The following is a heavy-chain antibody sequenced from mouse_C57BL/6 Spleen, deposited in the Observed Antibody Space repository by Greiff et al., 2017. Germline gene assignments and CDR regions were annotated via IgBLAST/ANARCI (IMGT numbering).Heavy chain of an antibody. V-gene: IGHV14-3*01. J-gene: IGHJ4*01. D-gene: IGHD2-14*01. Sequence: EVQLQQSVAELVRPGASVKLSCTASGFNIQNTYMHWVKQRPEQGLEWIGRIDPANGNTKYAPKFQGKAPITADTSSNTAYLQRSRLTSEDTAIYYCASNPNSIGAMDYWGQGTSVTVSS. CDR2: IDPANGNT. CDR1: GFNIQNTY. CDR3: ASNPNSIGAMDY.